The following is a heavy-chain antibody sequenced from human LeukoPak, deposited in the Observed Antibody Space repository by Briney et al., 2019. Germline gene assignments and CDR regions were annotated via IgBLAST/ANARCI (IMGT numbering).Heavy chain of an antibody. V-gene: IGHV3-30*02. CDR1: GFTFSSYG. J-gene: IGHJ4*02. CDR3: AKFGYDILTGYQD. Sequence: PVGSLRLSCAASGFTFSSYGMHWVRQAPGKGLEWVAFIRYDGSNKYYADSVKGRFTISRDNSKNTLYLQMNSLRAEDTAVYYCAKFGYDILTGYQDWGQGTLVTVSS. CDR2: IRYDGSNK. D-gene: IGHD3-9*01.